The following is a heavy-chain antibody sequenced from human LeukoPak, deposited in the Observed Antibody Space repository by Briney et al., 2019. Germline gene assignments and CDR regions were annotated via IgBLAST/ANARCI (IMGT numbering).Heavy chain of an antibody. CDR3: ARRYNSGWFFYFDY. CDR2: IYYSGDT. V-gene: IGHV4-59*08. Sequence: SETLSLTCTVSGGSISTYYWTWIRQPPGKGLEWIGYIYYSGDTNYNPSLESRVTISADTSKNQFSLKLSSVTAADTAVYYCARRYNSGWFFYFDYWGQGTLVTVSP. J-gene: IGHJ4*02. D-gene: IGHD6-19*01. CDR1: GGSISTYY.